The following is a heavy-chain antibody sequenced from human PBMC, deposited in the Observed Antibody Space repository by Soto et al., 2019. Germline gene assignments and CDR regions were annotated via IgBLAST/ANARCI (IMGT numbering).Heavy chain of an antibody. CDR1: GGSISSGDYY. CDR2: IYYSGST. Sequence: SETLSLTCTVSGGSISSGDYYWSWIRQPPGKGLEWIGYIYYSGSTYYNPSLKSRVTISVDTSKNQFSLKLSSVTAADTTVYYCARELVNCGGDCYHEAYYYYMDVWGKGTTVTVSS. D-gene: IGHD2-21*01. CDR3: ARELVNCGGDCYHEAYYYYMDV. V-gene: IGHV4-30-4*01. J-gene: IGHJ6*03.